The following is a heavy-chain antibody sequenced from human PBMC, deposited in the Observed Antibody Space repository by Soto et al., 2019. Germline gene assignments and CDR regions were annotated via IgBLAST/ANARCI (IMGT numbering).Heavy chain of an antibody. Sequence: PSETLSLTCAVYGGSFSGYYWSWIRQPPGKGLEWIGEINHSGNTNYNPSLKSRVTISVDTSKNQFSLKLSSVTAADTAVYFCARKGSYDFPYMDVWAKGTTVTVSS. J-gene: IGHJ6*03. CDR1: GGSFSGYY. V-gene: IGHV4-34*01. CDR3: ARKGSYDFPYMDV. CDR2: INHSGNT. D-gene: IGHD3-3*01.